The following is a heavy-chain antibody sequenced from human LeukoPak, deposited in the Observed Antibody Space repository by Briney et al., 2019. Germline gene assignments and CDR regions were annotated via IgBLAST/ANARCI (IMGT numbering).Heavy chain of an antibody. CDR1: GFTFSNYW. CDR3: ARNPSKWEPFDY. J-gene: IGHJ4*02. V-gene: IGHV3-7*01. D-gene: IGHD1-26*01. CDR2: IKQDGSEK. Sequence: GGSLRLSCAASGFTFSNYWMSWVRQAPGKGLEGVANIKQDGSEKYYVDSVKGRFSISRDNAKNSLYLQTNSLRADDTADYYCARNPSKWEPFDYWGQGALVAVSS.